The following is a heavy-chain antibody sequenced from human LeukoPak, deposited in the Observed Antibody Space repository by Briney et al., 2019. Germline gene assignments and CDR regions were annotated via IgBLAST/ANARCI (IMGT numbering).Heavy chain of an antibody. V-gene: IGHV1-2*02. CDR1: GYTFTGYY. Sequence: ASVKVSCKASGYTFTGYYMHWVRQAPGQGLEWMGWINPNSGGTNYAQKFQGRVTMTRDTSISTAYMELSRLRSDDTAVYYCAGVRRYCSSTSCPRDFQHWGQGTLVTVSS. CDR3: AGVRRYCSSTSCPRDFQH. CDR2: INPNSGGT. D-gene: IGHD2-2*01. J-gene: IGHJ1*01.